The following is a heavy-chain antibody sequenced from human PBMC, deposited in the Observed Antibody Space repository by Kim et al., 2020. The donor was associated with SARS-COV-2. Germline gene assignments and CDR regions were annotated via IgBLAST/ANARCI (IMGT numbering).Heavy chain of an antibody. V-gene: IGHV3-49*02. D-gene: IGHD3-10*01. Sequence: SVKGRFTISRDDSKSITYLQMKSLKTEDTAVYYCSRGRITMVRGVYRFDPWGQGTLVTVSS. J-gene: IGHJ5*02. CDR3: SRGRITMVRGVYRFDP.